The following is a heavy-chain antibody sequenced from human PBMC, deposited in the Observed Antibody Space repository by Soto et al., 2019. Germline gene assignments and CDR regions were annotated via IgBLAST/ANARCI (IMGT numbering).Heavy chain of an antibody. CDR3: ARDRCSSTSCYRGHGMDV. CDR1: GGTFSSYA. J-gene: IGHJ6*02. CDR2: IIPNFGTA. V-gene: IGHV1-69*01. Sequence: QVQLVQSGAEVKKPGSSVKVSCKASGGTFSSYAISWVRQAPGQGLEWMGGIIPNFGTANYAQKFQGRVTITADESTSTAYMELSSLRSEDTAVYYCARDRCSSTSCYRGHGMDVWGQGTTVTVSS. D-gene: IGHD2-2*02.